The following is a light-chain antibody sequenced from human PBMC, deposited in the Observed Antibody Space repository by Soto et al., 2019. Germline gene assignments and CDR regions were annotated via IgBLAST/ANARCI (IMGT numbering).Light chain of an antibody. V-gene: IGLV2-14*01. J-gene: IGLJ1*01. CDR3: SSYTSSSTLYV. Sequence: QSVLTQPASVSGSPGQSITISCTGTSSDVGGYNYVSWYQQHPGKGPKLMIYDVSNRPSGVSNRFSGSKSGNTASLTISGLQAEDEADYYCSSYTSSSTLYVFGTGTKVTV. CDR2: DVS. CDR1: SSDVGGYNY.